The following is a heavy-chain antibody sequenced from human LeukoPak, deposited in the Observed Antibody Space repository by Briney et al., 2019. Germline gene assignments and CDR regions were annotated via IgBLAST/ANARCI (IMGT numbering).Heavy chain of an antibody. V-gene: IGHV4-39*07. Sequence: SETLSLTCTVSGGSISSSSYYWGWIRQPPGKGLEWIGSIYYSGSTYYNPSLKSRVTISVDTSKNQFSLKLSSVTAADTAVYYCARGRTTVTTGGAFDIWGQGTMVTVSS. CDR1: GGSISSSSYY. D-gene: IGHD4-17*01. J-gene: IGHJ3*02. CDR2: IYYSGST. CDR3: ARGRTTVTTGGAFDI.